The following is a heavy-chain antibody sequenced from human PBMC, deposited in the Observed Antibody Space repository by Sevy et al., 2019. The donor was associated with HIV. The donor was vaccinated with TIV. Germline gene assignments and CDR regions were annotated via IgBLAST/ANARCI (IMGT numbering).Heavy chain of an antibody. CDR2: IYYNGHT. CDR3: AGENAWGRGYS. V-gene: IGHV4-59*08. D-gene: IGHD1-26*01. CDR1: GGSITSLY. Sequence: TLSLTCTVSGGSITSLYWNWIRQPPGKGLEWIANIYYNGHTNYNPSLKSRVTLSLDTSKNQFSLRLSPVTAADTAMYYCAGENAWGRGYSWGQGTLVTVSS. J-gene: IGHJ4*02.